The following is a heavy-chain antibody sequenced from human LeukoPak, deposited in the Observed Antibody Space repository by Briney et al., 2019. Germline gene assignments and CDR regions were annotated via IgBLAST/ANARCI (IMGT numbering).Heavy chain of an antibody. J-gene: IGHJ1*01. CDR3: ARAQPIYDSSGYYYGTEYFQH. CDR1: GFTFSSYS. CDR2: ISSSSSYI. D-gene: IGHD3-22*01. V-gene: IGHV3-21*01. Sequence: PGGSLRLSCAASGFTFSSYSMTWVRQAPGKGLEWVSSISSSSSYIYYADSVKGRFTISRDNAKNSLYLQMNSLRAEDTAVYYCARAQPIYDSSGYYYGTEYFQHWGQGTLVTVSS.